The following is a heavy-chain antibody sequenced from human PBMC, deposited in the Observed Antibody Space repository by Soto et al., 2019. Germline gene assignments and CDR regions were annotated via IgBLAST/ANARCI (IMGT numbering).Heavy chain of an antibody. Sequence: SVKVSCKASGGTFSSYAISWVRQAPGQGLEWVGGIIPIFGTANYAQKFQGRVTITADESTSTAYMELSSLRSEDTAVYYCARDRSRYYDSSGYQFDAFDIWGQGTMVTVSS. V-gene: IGHV1-69*13. CDR1: GGTFSSYA. CDR2: IIPIFGTA. J-gene: IGHJ3*02. CDR3: ARDRSRYYDSSGYQFDAFDI. D-gene: IGHD3-22*01.